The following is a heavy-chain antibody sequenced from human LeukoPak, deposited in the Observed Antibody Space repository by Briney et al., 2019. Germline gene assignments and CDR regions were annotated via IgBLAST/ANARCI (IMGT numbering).Heavy chain of an antibody. D-gene: IGHD2-21*02. CDR3: ARLGVVVTALYYFDY. Sequence: SETLSLTCAVYGGSFSGYYWSWIRQPPGKGLEWIGEINHSGSTNYNPSLKSRVTISVDTSKNQFSLKLSSVTAADTAVYYCARLGVVVTALYYFDYWGQGTLVTVSS. V-gene: IGHV4-34*01. J-gene: IGHJ4*02. CDR1: GGSFSGYY. CDR2: INHSGST.